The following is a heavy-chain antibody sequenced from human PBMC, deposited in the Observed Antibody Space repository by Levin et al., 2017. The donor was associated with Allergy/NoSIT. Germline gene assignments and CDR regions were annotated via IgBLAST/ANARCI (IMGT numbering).Heavy chain of an antibody. Sequence: ESLKISCTVSGGSISTYSYSWFRQPPGKGLEWIAYLSYSGSTNYNPSLDSRVTISVDTSKNQFSLKLRSVTAADTAVYYCATGPDTHYFDSWGQGTLVTVS. V-gene: IGHV4-59*01. J-gene: IGHJ4*02. CDR2: LSYSGST. CDR1: GGSISTYS. CDR3: ATGPDTHYFDS.